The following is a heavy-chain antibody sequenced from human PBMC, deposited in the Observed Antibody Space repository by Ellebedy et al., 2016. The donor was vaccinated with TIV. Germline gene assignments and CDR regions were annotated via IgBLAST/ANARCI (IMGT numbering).Heavy chain of an antibody. J-gene: IGHJ4*02. D-gene: IGHD3-22*01. CDR1: GFTFSSYG. CDR3: AKAESGYDSSGPGPDY. Sequence: GGSLRLSCAASGFTFSSYGMHWVRQAPGKGLEWVAVISYDGSNKYYADSVKGRFTISRDNSKNTLYLQMNSLRAEDTAVYYCAKAESGYDSSGPGPDYWGQGTLVTVSS. V-gene: IGHV3-30*18. CDR2: ISYDGSNK.